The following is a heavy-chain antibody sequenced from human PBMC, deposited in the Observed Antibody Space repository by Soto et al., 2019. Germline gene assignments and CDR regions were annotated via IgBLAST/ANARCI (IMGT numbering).Heavy chain of an antibody. Sequence: EVQLVESGGGLVQPGGSLRLSCAASGFTFSSYEMNWVRQAPGKGLEWVSYISSSGSTIYYADSVKGRFTISRDNAKNSLYLQMNSLRAEDTALYYCAKDTAYDCSGGSCYPDYWGQGTLVTVSS. CDR2: ISSSGSTI. J-gene: IGHJ4*02. D-gene: IGHD2-15*01. CDR3: AKDTAYDCSGGSCYPDY. V-gene: IGHV3-48*03. CDR1: GFTFSSYE.